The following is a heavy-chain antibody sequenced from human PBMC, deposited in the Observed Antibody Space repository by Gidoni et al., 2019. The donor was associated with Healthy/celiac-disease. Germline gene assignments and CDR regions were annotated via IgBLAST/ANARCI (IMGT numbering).Heavy chain of an antibody. CDR1: GFTFSSYS. D-gene: IGHD5-18*01. Sequence: EVQLVESGGGLVKPGGSLRLSCAASGFTFSSYSMNWVRQAPGKGLEWVSSISSSSSYIYYADSVKGRFTISRDNAKNSLYLQMNSLRAEDTAVYYCARDLGYSPEVSLYFDLWGRGTLVTVSS. CDR3: ARDLGYSPEVSLYFDL. J-gene: IGHJ2*01. V-gene: IGHV3-21*01. CDR2: ISSSSSYI.